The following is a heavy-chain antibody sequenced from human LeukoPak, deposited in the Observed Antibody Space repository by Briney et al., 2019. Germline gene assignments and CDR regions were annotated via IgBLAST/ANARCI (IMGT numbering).Heavy chain of an antibody. CDR3: ARDTRYYYDSNGYYY. D-gene: IGHD3-22*01. Sequence: ASVKVSCKASGYTFTSYYMHWVRQAPGQGLEWMGIINPSGGSTSYAQKFQGRVTMTRDTSTSTVYLELRSLRSDDTAVYYCARDTRYYYDSNGYYYWGQGTLVTVSS. CDR1: GYTFTSYY. V-gene: IGHV1-46*01. CDR2: INPSGGST. J-gene: IGHJ4*02.